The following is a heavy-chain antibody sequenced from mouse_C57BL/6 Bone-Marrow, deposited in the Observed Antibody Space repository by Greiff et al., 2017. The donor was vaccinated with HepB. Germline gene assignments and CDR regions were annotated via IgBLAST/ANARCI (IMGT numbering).Heavy chain of an antibody. CDR2: ISYDGSN. D-gene: IGHD2-3*01. J-gene: IGHJ2*01. CDR3: AREGWFDY. V-gene: IGHV3-6*01. CDR1: GYSITSGYN. Sequence: EVKLMESGPGLVKPSQSLSLTCSVTGYSITSGYNWNWIRQFPGNKLEWMGYISYDGSNNYNPSLKNRISITRDTSKNQFFLKLNSVTTEDTATYYCAREGWFDYWGQGTTLTVSS.